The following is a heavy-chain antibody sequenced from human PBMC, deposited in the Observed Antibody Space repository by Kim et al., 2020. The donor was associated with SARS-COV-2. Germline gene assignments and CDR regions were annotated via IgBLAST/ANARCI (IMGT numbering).Heavy chain of an antibody. CDR3: ARVDCSGGSCYLYFYYYMDV. D-gene: IGHD2-15*01. J-gene: IGHJ6*03. V-gene: IGHV3-11*01. Sequence: RFTITRDNAKNSLYLQMNSLRAEDTAVYYCARVDCSGGSCYLYFYYYMDVWGKGTTVTVSS.